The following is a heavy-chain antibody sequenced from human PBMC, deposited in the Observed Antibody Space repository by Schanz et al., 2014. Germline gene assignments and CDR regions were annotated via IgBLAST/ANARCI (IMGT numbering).Heavy chain of an antibody. V-gene: IGHV3-23*01. CDR2: ISDSGDTA. Sequence: DVQLLESGGGLVQPGGSLRLSCAASGFTFTNYAMSWVRQAPGKGLEWVSLISDSGDTAYYADSVKGRFTISRDNSRSTMYLQMNSLRAEDTAVYFCAKDLGVDCGDGCFNWYFDLWDRGTLVTVSS. D-gene: IGHD2-21*02. CDR1: GFTFTNYA. J-gene: IGHJ2*01. CDR3: AKDLGVDCGDGCFNWYFDL.